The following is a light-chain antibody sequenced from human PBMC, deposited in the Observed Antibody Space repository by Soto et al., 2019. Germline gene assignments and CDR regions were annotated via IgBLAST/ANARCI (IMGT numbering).Light chain of an antibody. CDR2: SAS. V-gene: IGKV3-20*01. J-gene: IGKJ1*01. CDR3: QQYGDSRWT. Sequence: NLEAQSPGTLSFSSGERAALSLTASQSVTSSFLAWYQQKPGQAPRLLIYSASHRATGIPDRFSGSESGTDFTLTISRLEPEDFAVYYCQQYGDSRWTFGQGTKVDIK. CDR1: QSVTSSF.